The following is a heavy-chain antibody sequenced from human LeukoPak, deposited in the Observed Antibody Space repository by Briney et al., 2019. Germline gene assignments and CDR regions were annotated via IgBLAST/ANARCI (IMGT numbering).Heavy chain of an antibody. V-gene: IGHV3-23*01. CDR1: GFTFSSYA. CDR2: ISGSGGST. CDR3: ANSRGYCSSTSCYTGAFDI. D-gene: IGHD2-2*02. J-gene: IGHJ3*02. Sequence: GSLRLSCAASGFTFSSYAMSWVRQAPGKGLEWVSAISGSGGSTYYADSVKGRFTISRDNSKNTLYLQMNSLRAEDTAVYYCANSRGYCSSTSCYTGAFDIWGQGTMVTVSS.